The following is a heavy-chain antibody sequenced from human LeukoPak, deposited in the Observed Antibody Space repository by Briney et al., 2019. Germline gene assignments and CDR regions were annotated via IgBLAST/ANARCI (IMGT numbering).Heavy chain of an antibody. Sequence: ASVKVSCKLSGYILTELFTHWVRQDPGKGLEWMGGFDPEDGETIYAQKFQGRVTMTEDTSTDTAYMELSSLRSEDTAVYYCARDSGNYHYDMDVWGQGTTVIVSS. CDR2: FDPEDGET. J-gene: IGHJ6*02. D-gene: IGHD3-10*01. V-gene: IGHV1-24*01. CDR1: GYILTELF. CDR3: ARDSGNYHYDMDV.